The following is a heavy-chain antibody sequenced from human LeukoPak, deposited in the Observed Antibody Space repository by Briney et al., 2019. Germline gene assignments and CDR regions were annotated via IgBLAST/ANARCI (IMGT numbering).Heavy chain of an antibody. CDR2: ISSSSSYI. CDR3: TREGIAAAGYYYDMDV. J-gene: IGHJ6*03. D-gene: IGHD6-13*01. CDR1: GFTFSSYS. V-gene: IGHV3-21*01. Sequence: GGSLRLSCAASGFTFSSYSMNWVRQAPGKGLEWVSSISSSSSYIYYADSVKGRFTIPRDNAKNSLYLQMNSLRAEDTAVYYCTREGIAAAGYYYDMDVWGKGTTVTVSS.